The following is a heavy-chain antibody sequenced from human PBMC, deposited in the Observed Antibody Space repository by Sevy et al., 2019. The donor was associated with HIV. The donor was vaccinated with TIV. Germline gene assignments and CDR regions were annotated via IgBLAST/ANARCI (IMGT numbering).Heavy chain of an antibody. V-gene: IGHV4-59*01. Sequence: SETLSLTCSVSGGSMNLYYWSWIRQPPGKGLEWIGFIYYSGSTNYNPSLKSRVTISVDTSENQFSLELSSVTAADTAVYYCARVGFNWNDVDYWGQGTLVTVSS. D-gene: IGHD1-20*01. CDR1: GGSMNLYY. CDR3: ARVGFNWNDVDY. CDR2: IYYSGST. J-gene: IGHJ4*02.